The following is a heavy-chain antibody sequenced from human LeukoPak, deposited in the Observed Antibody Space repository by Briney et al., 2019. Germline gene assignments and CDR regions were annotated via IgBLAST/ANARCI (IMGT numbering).Heavy chain of an antibody. CDR3: AREKRPHGSSGYYYTLYFDY. D-gene: IGHD3-22*01. V-gene: IGHV3-23*01. Sequence: GGSLRLSCAASGFTFSSYALSWVRQAPGKGLEWVSALSSSGDSTYYADSVKGRFSISRDNSKNTLYLQMNSLRAEDTAIYYWAREKRPHGSSGYYYTLYFDYWGQGTLVTVSS. CDR2: LSSSGDST. J-gene: IGHJ4*02. CDR1: GFTFSSYA.